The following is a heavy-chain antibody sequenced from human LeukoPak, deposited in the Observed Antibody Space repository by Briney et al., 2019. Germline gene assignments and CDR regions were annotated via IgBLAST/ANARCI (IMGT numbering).Heavy chain of an antibody. J-gene: IGHJ4*02. Sequence: GAPVKVSSKASGYTFTIYGISWGRQAPGQGLEWMGWISAYNGNTNYAQKLQGRVTMTTDTSTSTAYMELRSLRSDDTAVYYCARLSIAAPLDYWGQGTLVTVSS. CDR3: ARLSIAAPLDY. V-gene: IGHV1-18*01. CDR1: GYTFTIYG. CDR2: ISAYNGNT. D-gene: IGHD6-6*01.